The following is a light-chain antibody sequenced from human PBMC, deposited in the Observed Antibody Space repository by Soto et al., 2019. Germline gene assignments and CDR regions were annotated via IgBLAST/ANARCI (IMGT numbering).Light chain of an antibody. Sequence: SVLPQPPSASGSPGQSVAISCTGTSTDVGGYNYVSWYQQHPGKAPKLMIYEVNKRPSGVPDRFSGSKSGNTASLTVSGLQAEDEADYYCSSYAGSSNVFGTGTKVTVL. V-gene: IGLV2-8*01. CDR1: STDVGGYNY. CDR2: EVN. CDR3: SSYAGSSNV. J-gene: IGLJ1*01.